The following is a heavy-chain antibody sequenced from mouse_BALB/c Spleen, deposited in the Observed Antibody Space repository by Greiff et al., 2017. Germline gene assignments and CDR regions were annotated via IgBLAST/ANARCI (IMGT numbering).Heavy chain of an antibody. CDR3: ARSKYGNRENAMDY. CDR1: GYTFTSYT. CDR2: INPSSGYT. J-gene: IGHJ4*01. V-gene: IGHV1-4*02. D-gene: IGHD2-10*02. Sequence: QVQLQQSAAELARPGASVKMSCKASGYTFTSYTMHWVKQRPGQGLEWIGYINPSSGYTEYNQKFKDKTTLTADKSSSTAYMQLSSLTSEDSAVYYCARSKYGNRENAMDYWGQGNSVTVSS.